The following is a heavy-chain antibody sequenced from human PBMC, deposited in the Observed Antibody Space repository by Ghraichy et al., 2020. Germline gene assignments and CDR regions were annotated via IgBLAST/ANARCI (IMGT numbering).Heavy chain of an antibody. V-gene: IGHV3-73*01. CDR1: RFTFSDST. Sequence: GESLNISCAASRFTFSDSTMHWVRQASGKGLEWVGRIRSKAESYATVYAASVKGRFTISRDDSKNTAYLQMNSLKTEDTAVYFCTRSRNWGFDLWGQGTLVTVSS. D-gene: IGHD3-16*01. CDR3: TRSRNWGFDL. CDR2: IRSKAESYAT. J-gene: IGHJ4*02.